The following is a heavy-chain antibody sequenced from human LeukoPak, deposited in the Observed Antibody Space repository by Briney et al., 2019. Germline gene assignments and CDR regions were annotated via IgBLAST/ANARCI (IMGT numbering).Heavy chain of an antibody. D-gene: IGHD3-22*01. V-gene: IGHV4-39*07. CDR2: IYYSGST. J-gene: IGHJ4*02. CDR3: ARVPYDSSGYPYYFDY. CDR1: GGSISSSSYY. Sequence: SETLSLTCTVSGGSISSSSYYWGWIRQPPGKGLEWIGSIYYSGSTYYNPSLKSRVTISVDTSRNQFSLKLSSVTAADTAVYYCARVPYDSSGYPYYFDYWGQGTLVTVSS.